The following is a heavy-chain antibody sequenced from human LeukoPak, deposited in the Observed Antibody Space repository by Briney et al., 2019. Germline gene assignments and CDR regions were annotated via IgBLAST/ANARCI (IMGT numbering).Heavy chain of an antibody. J-gene: IGHJ3*01. CDR2: INPHSGGT. CDR3: ATKTIPGITVAGTAFDV. CDR1: VYTFTAYY. Sequence: ASVKVSCKASVYTFTAYYLHWLRQAPGQGLEWVGWINPHSGGTNFAQNFQGRVTMTRDTSISTAYMELSRMRSDDTAVYYCATKTIPGITVAGTAFDVWGQGTLVTVSS. V-gene: IGHV1-2*02. D-gene: IGHD6-19*01.